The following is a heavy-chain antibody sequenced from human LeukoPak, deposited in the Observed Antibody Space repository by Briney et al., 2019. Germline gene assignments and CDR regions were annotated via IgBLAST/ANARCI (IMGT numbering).Heavy chain of an antibody. Sequence: SETLSLTCTVSGGSISSSSYYWGWIRQPPGKGLEWIGSIYYSGSTYYNPSLKSRVTISVDTSKNQFPLKLSSVTAADTAVYRCARHLSMQPPGDAFDIWGQGTMVTVSS. CDR2: IYYSGST. CDR3: ARHLSMQPPGDAFDI. V-gene: IGHV4-39*01. J-gene: IGHJ3*02. D-gene: IGHD2/OR15-2a*01. CDR1: GGSISSSSYY.